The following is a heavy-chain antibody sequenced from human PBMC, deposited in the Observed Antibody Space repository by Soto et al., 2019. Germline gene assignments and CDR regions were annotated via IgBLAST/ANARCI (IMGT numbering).Heavy chain of an antibody. CDR3: ARQGLGTTGTTRYYYMDV. V-gene: IGHV5-51*01. CDR1: GYSFTSYW. CDR2: IYPGDSDT. D-gene: IGHD1-1*01. Sequence: GESLKISCKGSGYSFTSYWIGWVRQMPGKGLEWMGIIYPGDSDTRYSPSFQGQVTISADKSISTAYLQWSSLKASDTAMYYCARQGLGTTGTTRYYYMDVWGKGTTVTVSS. J-gene: IGHJ6*03.